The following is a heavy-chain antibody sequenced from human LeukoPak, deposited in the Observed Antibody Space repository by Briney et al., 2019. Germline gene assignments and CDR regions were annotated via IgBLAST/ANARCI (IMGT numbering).Heavy chain of an antibody. V-gene: IGHV6-1*01. CDR1: GDSVSSNSAA. CDR3: ARSYSSSWYDELGVDY. Sequence: SQTLSLTCAISGDSVSSNSAAWNWIRQSPSRGLEWLGRTYYRSKWYNDYAVSVKSRITINPDTSKNQFSLQLNSATPEDTAVYYCARSYSSSWYDELGVDYWGQGTLVTVSS. D-gene: IGHD6-13*01. J-gene: IGHJ4*02. CDR2: TYYRSKWYN.